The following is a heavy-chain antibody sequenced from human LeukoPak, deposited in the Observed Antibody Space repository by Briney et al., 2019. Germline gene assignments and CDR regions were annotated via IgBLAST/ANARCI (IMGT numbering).Heavy chain of an antibody. CDR3: ARHGIDVLLKDYYFDY. Sequence: KSSETLSLTCTVSGGSISSMSDYWGWIRQPPRKGLEWIGSTFFSGSTYYNPSLKSRVTVSVDTSKNQFSLRLSSVTAADTAVYYCARHGIDVLLKDYYFDYWGQGTRVTVSS. J-gene: IGHJ4*02. V-gene: IGHV4-39*01. CDR1: GGSISSMSDY. CDR2: TFFSGST. D-gene: IGHD3-9*01.